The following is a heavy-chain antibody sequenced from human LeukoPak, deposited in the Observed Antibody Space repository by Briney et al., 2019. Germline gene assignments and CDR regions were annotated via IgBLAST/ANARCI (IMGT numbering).Heavy chain of an antibody. V-gene: IGHV4-59*01. D-gene: IGHD6-13*01. Sequence: PSETLSLTCTVSGGSISTYYWNWIRQPPGKGLEWIGYIYYSGTTNYNPSLKSRVSMSVDTSKNQFSLKLSSVTAADTAVYYCARAAGQQLVPFDYWGQGTQVTISS. J-gene: IGHJ4*02. CDR1: GGSISTYY. CDR2: IYYSGTT. CDR3: ARAAGQQLVPFDY.